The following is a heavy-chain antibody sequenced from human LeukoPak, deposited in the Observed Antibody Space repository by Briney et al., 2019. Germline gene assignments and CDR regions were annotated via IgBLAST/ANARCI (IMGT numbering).Heavy chain of an antibody. CDR2: ISSSSSYT. D-gene: IGHD3-10*01. V-gene: IGHV3-11*06. J-gene: IGHJ4*02. CDR3: ARGRIGFGELFDY. Sequence: GGSLRLSCAASGFTLSDYYMSWICQAPGKGLEWDSYISSSSSYTNYADSVKGRFTISRDNAKNSLYLQMNSLRAEDTAVYYCARGRIGFGELFDYWGQATLVTVSS. CDR1: GFTLSDYY.